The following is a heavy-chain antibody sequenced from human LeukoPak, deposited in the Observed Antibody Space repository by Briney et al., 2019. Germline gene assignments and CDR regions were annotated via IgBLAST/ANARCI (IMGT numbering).Heavy chain of an antibody. D-gene: IGHD4-17*01. J-gene: IGHJ4*02. CDR3: ARGARDGDYFYFDY. CDR2: INHSGST. CDR1: GVSFSGYY. V-gene: IGHV4-34*01. Sequence: SETLSLTCAVYGVSFSGYYWSWIRQPPGKGLEWIGEINHSGSTNYNPSLKSRVTISVDTSKNQFSLKLSSVTAADTAVYYCARGARDGDYFYFDYWGQGTLVTVSS.